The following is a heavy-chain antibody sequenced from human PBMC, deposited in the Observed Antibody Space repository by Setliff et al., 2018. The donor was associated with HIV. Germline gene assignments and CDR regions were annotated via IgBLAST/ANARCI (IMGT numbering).Heavy chain of an antibody. D-gene: IGHD1-26*01. CDR1: GYTFSNYG. Sequence: ASVKVSCKASGYTFSNYGITWVRQAPGQGLEWMGWTTSYNGNTNYAKKFKGRVTMTTDTFTSIAYMELKSLRSEDTAVYYCARDHHSGRGSNFPWYSDLWGRGTLVTVSS. CDR3: ARDHHSGRGSNFPWYSDL. V-gene: IGHV1-18*01. J-gene: IGHJ2*01. CDR2: TTSYNGNT.